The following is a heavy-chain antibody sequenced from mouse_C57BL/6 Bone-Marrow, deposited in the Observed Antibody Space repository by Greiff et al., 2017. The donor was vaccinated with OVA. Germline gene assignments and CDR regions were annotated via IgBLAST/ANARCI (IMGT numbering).Heavy chain of an antibody. J-gene: IGHJ2*01. CDR2: IYPGSGST. CDR3: ARRHRDY. CDR1: GYTFTSYW. D-gene: IGHD6-1*01. Sequence: QVQLQQSGAELVKPGASVKMSCKASGYTFTSYWITWVKQRPGQGLEWIGDIYPGSGSTNYNEKFKSKATLTVDTSSSTAYMQLSDLTAKDSAVYYCARRHRDYWGQGTTLTVSS. V-gene: IGHV1-55*01.